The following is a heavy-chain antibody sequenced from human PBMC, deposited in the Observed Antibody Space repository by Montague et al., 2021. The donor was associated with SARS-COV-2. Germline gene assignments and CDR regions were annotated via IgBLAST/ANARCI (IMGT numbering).Heavy chain of an antibody. Sequence: SETLSLTCTVSGGSISSSSYYWGWIRQPPGKGLEWIGYIYYSGSTYYXXXLKSRVTIFVETSKNQFSLKLSSVTAADTAVYYCARQPTRGITIFGVVTDYGMDFWGQGTPVTVSS. D-gene: IGHD3-3*01. CDR1: GGSISSSSYY. CDR2: IYYSGST. CDR3: ARQPTRGITIFGVVTDYGMDF. J-gene: IGHJ6*02. V-gene: IGHV4-39*01.